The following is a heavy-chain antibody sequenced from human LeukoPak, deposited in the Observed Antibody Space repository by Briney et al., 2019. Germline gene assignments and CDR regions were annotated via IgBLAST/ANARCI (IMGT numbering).Heavy chain of an antibody. CDR1: GYKFTNYW. D-gene: IGHD4-17*01. Sequence: GESLKISCKASGYKFTNYWIGWVRQMPGKGLEWMTIIYPGDSVTRYSPSFQGQVTISADKSISTASLQWSRLRPSDTAMYYCARLAMAAVTKSKVYGMDVWGQGTTVTVSS. CDR2: IYPGDSVT. V-gene: IGHV5-51*01. J-gene: IGHJ6*02. CDR3: ARLAMAAVTKSKVYGMDV.